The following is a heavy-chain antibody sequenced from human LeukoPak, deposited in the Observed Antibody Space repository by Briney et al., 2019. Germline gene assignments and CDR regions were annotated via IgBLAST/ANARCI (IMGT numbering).Heavy chain of an antibody. CDR2: NTANGGAT. CDR3: AKDLGTSGWYIDY. CDR1: GFIFSSYA. Sequence: PGGSLRLSCAASGFIFSSYAMSWVRQAPGKGLEWVSSNTANGGATFYAASVKGRFTMSRDNSKNTLYLQLNSLRAEDTAVYFCAKDLGTSGWYIDYWGQGTLVTVSS. V-gene: IGHV3-23*01. J-gene: IGHJ4*02. D-gene: IGHD6-19*01.